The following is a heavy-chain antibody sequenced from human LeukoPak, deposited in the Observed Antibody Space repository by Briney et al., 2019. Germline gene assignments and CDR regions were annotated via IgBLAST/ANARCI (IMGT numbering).Heavy chain of an antibody. D-gene: IGHD3-3*01. CDR2: ISSSGSTI. CDR3: AKGRWVQLEWLIDY. J-gene: IGHJ4*02. Sequence: GGSLRLSCAASGFTFSDYYMSWIRQAPGKGLEWVSYISSSGSTIYYADSVKGRFTISRDNAKNSLYLQMNSLRAEDTALYYCAKGRWVQLEWLIDYWGQGTLVTVSS. V-gene: IGHV3-11*01. CDR1: GFTFSDYY.